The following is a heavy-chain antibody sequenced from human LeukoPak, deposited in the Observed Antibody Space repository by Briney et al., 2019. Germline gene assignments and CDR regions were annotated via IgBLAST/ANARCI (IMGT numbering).Heavy chain of an antibody. V-gene: IGHV4-34*01. J-gene: IGHJ3*02. Sequence: SETLSLTCAVYGVSFSGYYWSWIPQPPGKGLEWIGETNHSGSTNYNPSLKSRVTISVDTSKNQSCLKLSSVTAADTAVYYCARGLTICVPDAFDIWGQGTMVTVSS. CDR1: GVSFSGYY. D-gene: IGHD3-10*01. CDR3: ARGLTICVPDAFDI. CDR2: TNHSGST.